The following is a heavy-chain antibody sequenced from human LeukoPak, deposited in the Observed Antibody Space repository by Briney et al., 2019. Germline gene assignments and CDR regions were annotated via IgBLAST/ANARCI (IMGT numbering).Heavy chain of an antibody. J-gene: IGHJ5*02. CDR1: GGSISSGDYY. V-gene: IGHV4-30-4*01. CDR3: ARVGAAAAGLSWFDP. Sequence: SETLSLTCTVSGGSISSGDYYWSWIRQPPGKGLEWIGYIYYSGSTYYNPSLKSRVTISVDTSKNQFSLKLSSVTAADTAVYHCARVGAAAAGLSWFDPWGQGTLVTVSS. D-gene: IGHD6-13*01. CDR2: IYYSGST.